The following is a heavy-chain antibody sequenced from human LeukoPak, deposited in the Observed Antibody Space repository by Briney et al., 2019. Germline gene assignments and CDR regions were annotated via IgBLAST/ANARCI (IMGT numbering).Heavy chain of an antibody. J-gene: IGHJ4*02. CDR2: IYYSGST. Sequence: SETLSLTCTVSGGSISSGGYYWSWIRQHPGKGLEWIGYIYYSGSTNYNPSLKSRVTISVDTSKNQFSLKLSSVTAADTAVYYCARAFPEGPYSNPRHFDYWGQGTLVTVSS. CDR3: ARAFPEGPYSNPRHFDY. CDR1: GGSISSGGYY. V-gene: IGHV4-61*08. D-gene: IGHD4-11*01.